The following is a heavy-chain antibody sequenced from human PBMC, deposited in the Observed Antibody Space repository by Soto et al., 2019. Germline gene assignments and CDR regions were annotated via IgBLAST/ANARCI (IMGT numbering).Heavy chain of an antibody. CDR2: INHSGST. J-gene: IGHJ4*02. CDR1: GGSFSGYY. D-gene: IGHD6-19*01. CDR3: ARGGKQWLVRWGYFDY. Sequence: SETLSVTCAVYGGSFSGYYWSWIRQPPWKGLEWIGEINHSGSTNYNPSLKSRVTISVDTSKNQFSLKLSSVTAADAAVYYCARGGKQWLVRWGYFDYWGQGTLVTVSS. V-gene: IGHV4-34*01.